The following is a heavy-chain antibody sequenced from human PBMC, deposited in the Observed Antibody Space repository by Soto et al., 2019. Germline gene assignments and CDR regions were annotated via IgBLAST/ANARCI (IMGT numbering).Heavy chain of an antibody. D-gene: IGHD3-22*01. J-gene: IGHJ1*01. V-gene: IGHV1-18*01. CDR3: ARDYDSSGYYEYFQH. CDR1: GYTFTSYG. Sequence: ASVKVSCKASGYTFTSYGISWVRQAPGQGLEWMGWISAYNGNTNYAQKLRGRVTMTTDTSTSTAYMELRSLRSDDTAVYYCARDYDSSGYYEYFQHWGQGTLVTVSS. CDR2: ISAYNGNT.